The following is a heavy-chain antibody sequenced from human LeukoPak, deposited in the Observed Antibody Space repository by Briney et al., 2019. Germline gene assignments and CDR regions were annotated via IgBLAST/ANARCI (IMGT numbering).Heavy chain of an antibody. CDR2: ISGSGGST. CDR1: GFTFSSYA. D-gene: IGHD2-15*01. V-gene: IGHV3-23*01. Sequence: GGSLRLSCAASGFTFSSYAMSWVRQAPGKGLEWVSAISGSGGSTYYADSVKGRFTISRDNAKNSLYLQMNSLRAEDTAVYYCARVGWWYGETGPLDYWGQGTLVTVSS. J-gene: IGHJ4*02. CDR3: ARVGWWYGETGPLDY.